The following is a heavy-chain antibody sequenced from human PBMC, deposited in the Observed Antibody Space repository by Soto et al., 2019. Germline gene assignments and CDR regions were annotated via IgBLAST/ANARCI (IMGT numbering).Heavy chain of an antibody. CDR2: ISSSGSTI. J-gene: IGHJ6*02. Sequence: XASLRLSFAASGFTFSDYYMNWIRQAPGKGLEWVSYISSSGSTIYYADSVKGRFTTSRDNAKNSLYLQMNSLRAEDTAVYYCARVKIGMDVWGQGTTVTVSS. V-gene: IGHV3-11*01. CDR3: ARVKIGMDV. CDR1: GFTFSDYY.